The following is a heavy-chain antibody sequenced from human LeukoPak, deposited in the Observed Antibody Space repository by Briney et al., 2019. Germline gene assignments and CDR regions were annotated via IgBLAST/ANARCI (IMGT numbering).Heavy chain of an antibody. CDR2: IKQDGSEK. D-gene: IGHD6-13*01. Sequence: GGSLRLSCTASGFTFSSYWMSWVRQAPGKGLEWVANIKQDGSEKYYVDSVKGRFTISRDNAKNSLYLQMNSLRAEDTAVYYCARDWREISAAGNLDYWGQGTLVTVSS. V-gene: IGHV3-7*01. J-gene: IGHJ4*02. CDR3: ARDWREISAAGNLDY. CDR1: GFTFSSYW.